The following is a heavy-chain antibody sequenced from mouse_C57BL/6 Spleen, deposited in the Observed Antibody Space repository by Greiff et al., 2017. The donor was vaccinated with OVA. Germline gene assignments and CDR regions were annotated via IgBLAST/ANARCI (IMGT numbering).Heavy chain of an antibody. CDR2: IDPSDSET. J-gene: IGHJ3*01. D-gene: IGHD3-2*02. CDR1: GCTFTSYW. Sequence: QVQLQQSGAELVRPGSSVKLSCKASGCTFTSYWMHWVKQRPIQGLEWIGNIDPSDSETHYNQKFKDKATLTVDKSSSTAYMQLSSLTSEDSAVYYCARVETAQATGFAYWGQGTLVTVSA. V-gene: IGHV1-52*01. CDR3: ARVETAQATGFAY.